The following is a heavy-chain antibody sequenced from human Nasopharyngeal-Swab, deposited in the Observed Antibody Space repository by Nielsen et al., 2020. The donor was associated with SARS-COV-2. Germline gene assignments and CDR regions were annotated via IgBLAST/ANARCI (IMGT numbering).Heavy chain of an antibody. D-gene: IGHD2-15*01. V-gene: IGHV5-10-1*01. Sequence: VRQMPGKGLEWMGRIDPSDSYTNYSPSFQGHVTISADKSISTAYLQWSSLKASDTAMYYCARLPQKYCSGGSCYAYWYFDLWGRGTQVTVSS. J-gene: IGHJ2*01. CDR3: ARLPQKYCSGGSCYAYWYFDL. CDR2: IDPSDSYT.